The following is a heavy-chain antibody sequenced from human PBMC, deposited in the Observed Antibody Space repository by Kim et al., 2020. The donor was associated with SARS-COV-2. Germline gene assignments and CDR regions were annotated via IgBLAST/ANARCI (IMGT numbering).Heavy chain of an antibody. V-gene: IGHV3-7*01. D-gene: IGHD3-10*01. Sequence: GGSLRLSCAASGFTFSTSWMSWVRQAPGKVLEWVASVKPDGSENYYVDSVKGRFTISRDNAKNSLYLQMNSLRAEDTAVYYCARPSRGAFDIWGQGIMFT. CDR1: GFTFSTSW. CDR3: ARPSRGAFDI. J-gene: IGHJ3*02. CDR2: VKPDGSEN.